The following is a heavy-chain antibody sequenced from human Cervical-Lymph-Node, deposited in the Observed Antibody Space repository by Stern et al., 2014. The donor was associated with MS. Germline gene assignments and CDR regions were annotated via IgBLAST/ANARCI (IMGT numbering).Heavy chain of an antibody. CDR1: GGSISSSY. CDR2: ISHSGNT. Sequence: QVQLVESGPGLLKPSETLSLTCSVSGGSISSSYWSWIRQPPGKGLEWIGDISHSGNTNYKPSLKSRGTIPVDTSTTQFSLRPTSVTAADTAVYFCARLGAAGGTAYWGQGTLVTVSS. J-gene: IGHJ4*02. D-gene: IGHD1-26*01. CDR3: ARLGAAGGTAY. V-gene: IGHV4-4*08.